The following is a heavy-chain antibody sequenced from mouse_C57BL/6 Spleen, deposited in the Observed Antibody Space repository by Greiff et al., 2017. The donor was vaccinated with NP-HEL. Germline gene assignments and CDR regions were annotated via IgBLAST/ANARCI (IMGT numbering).Heavy chain of an antibody. Sequence: EVKLMESGGGLVKPGGSLKLSCAASGFTFSDYGMHWVRQAPEKGLEWVAYISSGSSTIYYADTVKGRFTISRDNAKNTLFLQMTSLRSEDTAMYYCARRDYYGSSWDWYFDVWGTGTTVTVSS. V-gene: IGHV5-17*01. CDR3: ARRDYYGSSWDWYFDV. J-gene: IGHJ1*03. D-gene: IGHD1-1*01. CDR2: ISSGSSTI. CDR1: GFTFSDYG.